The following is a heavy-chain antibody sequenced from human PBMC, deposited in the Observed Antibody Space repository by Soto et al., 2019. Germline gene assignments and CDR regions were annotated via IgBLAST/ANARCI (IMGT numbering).Heavy chain of an antibody. CDR3: ARGRYCSSTSCRNYYYYYGMDV. V-gene: IGHV1-46*01. CDR1: GFAFITYY. Sequence: GASVKVSCKASGFAFITYYMHCVRQAPGQGLEWVGTVNPSGGDTSYAQKFQGRVTMTRDTSTNSLYMEISNLRSEDTAVYYCARGRYCSSTSCRNYYYYYGMDVWDQGTTVTVSS. J-gene: IGHJ6*02. CDR2: VNPSGGDT. D-gene: IGHD2-2*01.